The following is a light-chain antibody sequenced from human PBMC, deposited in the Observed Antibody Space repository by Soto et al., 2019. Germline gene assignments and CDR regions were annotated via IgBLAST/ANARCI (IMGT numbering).Light chain of an antibody. CDR3: QQYGSSPPKT. J-gene: IGKJ2*01. CDR2: GAS. Sequence: VLTQSPGTLSFSPGEPATLSCRASQSITNSFLAWYQQKPGQAPRLLISGASSRATSIPDRYSGSGCGTDFTLTISRLEPEDFAVYYCQQYGSSPPKTFGEGTKLEIK. CDR1: QSITNSF. V-gene: IGKV3-20*01.